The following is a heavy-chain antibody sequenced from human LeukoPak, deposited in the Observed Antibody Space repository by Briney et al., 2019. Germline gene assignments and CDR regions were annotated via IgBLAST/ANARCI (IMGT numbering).Heavy chain of an antibody. D-gene: IGHD3-10*01. CDR2: INPNSGGT. Sequence: GASVKVSCKVSGYTLTKLSMHWVRQAPGQGLEWMGWINPNSGGTNYAQKFQGRVTMTRDTSISTAYMELSRLRSDDTAVYYCARGPITMVRGVKQAFDPWGQGTLVTVSS. CDR3: ARGPITMVRGVKQAFDP. V-gene: IGHV1-2*02. CDR1: GYTLTKLS. J-gene: IGHJ5*02.